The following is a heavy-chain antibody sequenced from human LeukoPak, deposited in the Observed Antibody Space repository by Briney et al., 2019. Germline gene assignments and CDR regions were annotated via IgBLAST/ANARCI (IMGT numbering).Heavy chain of an antibody. CDR2: ISGYNGNT. CDR3: ARDCSGGSCHFDY. D-gene: IGHD2-15*01. Sequence: ASVKVSCKTSGHTFTRYGISWVRQAPGQGLEGMGWISGYNGNTNYAQKFQGRVNMTTDTSTSTAYMELRSLRSDDTAVYYCARDCSGGSCHFDYWGQGTLVTVPS. J-gene: IGHJ4*02. V-gene: IGHV1-18*04. CDR1: GHTFTRYG.